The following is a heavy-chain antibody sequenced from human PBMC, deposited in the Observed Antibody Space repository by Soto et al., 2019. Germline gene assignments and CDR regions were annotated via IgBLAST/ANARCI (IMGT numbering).Heavy chain of an antibody. J-gene: IGHJ6*03. D-gene: IGHD2-15*01. CDR3: SRLRFALSGYCSGGSCYSHYYYMDV. CDR2: IYYSGST. V-gene: IGHV4-39*01. Sequence: SETLSLTCTVSGGSISSSSYYWGWIRQPPGKGLEWIGSIYYSGSTYYNTSLKSRVTISVDTSKNQFSMKLSPVTAADTAVYYFSRLRFALSGYCSGGSCYSHYYYMDVWGKGTTVTVSS. CDR1: GGSISSSSYY.